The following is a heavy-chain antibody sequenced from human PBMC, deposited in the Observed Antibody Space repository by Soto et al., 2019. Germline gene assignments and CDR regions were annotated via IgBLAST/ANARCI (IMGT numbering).Heavy chain of an antibody. CDR2: ISYDGSNK. CDR3: SKDIERSVWYWSATLDY. V-gene: IGHV3-30*18. D-gene: IGHD2-15*01. J-gene: IGHJ4*02. Sequence: QVQLVESGGGVVQPGRSLRLSCAASGFTFSSYGMHWVRQAPGKGLEWVAVISYDGSNKYYADSVKGRFTISRDNSKNTLYLQMNSLRAVDTAVYYCSKDIERSVWYWSATLDYWGQGTLVTVS. CDR1: GFTFSSYG.